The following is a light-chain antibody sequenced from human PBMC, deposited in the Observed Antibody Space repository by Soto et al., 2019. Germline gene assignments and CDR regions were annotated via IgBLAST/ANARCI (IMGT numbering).Light chain of an antibody. V-gene: IGLV1-40*01. CDR2: GNS. CDR3: QSYDSSLSGYV. J-gene: IGLJ1*01. Sequence: QSVLTQPPSVSGAPXXXXTISCTGSSSNIGAGYDVHWYQQLPGTAPKLLIYGNSNRPSGVPDRFSGSKSGTSASLAITGLQAEDEADYYCQSYDSSLSGYVFGTGTKVTVL. CDR1: SSNIGAGYD.